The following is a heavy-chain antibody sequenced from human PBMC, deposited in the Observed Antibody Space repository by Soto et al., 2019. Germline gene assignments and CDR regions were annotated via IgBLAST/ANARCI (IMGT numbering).Heavy chain of an antibody. D-gene: IGHD3-3*01. V-gene: IGHV3-33*01. CDR2: IWYDGSNK. J-gene: IGHJ4*02. CDR1: GFTFSSYG. CDR3: ARDQAEWLPDY. Sequence: GGSLRLSCAASGFTFSSYGMHWVRQAPGKGLEWVAVIWYDGSNKYYADSVKGRFTISRDNSKNTLYLQMNSLRAEDTAVYYCARDQAEWLPDYWGQGTLVTVSS.